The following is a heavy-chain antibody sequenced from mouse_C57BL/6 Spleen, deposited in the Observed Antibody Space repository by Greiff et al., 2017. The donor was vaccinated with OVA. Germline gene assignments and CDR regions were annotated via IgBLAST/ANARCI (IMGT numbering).Heavy chain of an antibody. J-gene: IGHJ4*01. V-gene: IGHV2-2*01. CDR2: IWSGGST. CDR1: GFSLTSYG. Sequence: VKLMESGPGLVQPSQSLSITCTVSGFSLTSYGVHWVRQSPGKGLEWLGVIWSGGSTDYNAAFISRLSISKDNSKSQVFFKMNSLQADDTAIYYCARTIYYDYGDYYAMDYWGQGTSVTVSS. CDR3: ARTIYYDYGDYYAMDY. D-gene: IGHD2-4*01.